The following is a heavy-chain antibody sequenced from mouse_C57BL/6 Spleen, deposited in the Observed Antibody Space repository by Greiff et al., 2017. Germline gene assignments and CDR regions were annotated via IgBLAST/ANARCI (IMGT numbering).Heavy chain of an antibody. CDR1: GYTFTSYW. CDR3: AREDYGSSRYAMDY. Sequence: VQLQQPGAELVKPGASVKMSCKASGYTFTSYWITWVKQRPGQGLEWIGDIYPGSGSTNYNEKFKSKATLTVDTSSSTAYMQLSSLTSEDSAVYYCAREDYGSSRYAMDYWGQGTSVTVSS. V-gene: IGHV1-55*01. J-gene: IGHJ4*01. CDR2: IYPGSGST. D-gene: IGHD1-1*01.